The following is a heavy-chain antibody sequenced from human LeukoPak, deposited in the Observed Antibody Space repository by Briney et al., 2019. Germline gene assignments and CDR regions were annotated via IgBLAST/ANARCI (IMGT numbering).Heavy chain of an antibody. J-gene: IGHJ4*02. Sequence: GGSLRLSCAASGFTFSSYAMSWVRHAPGKGLEWVALISYDGNTAYYADSVRGRFTVSRDNSKTTVYLRMNSLRPEDTAVYHCAKDQSIAVTGTWDFWGQGTLVTVSS. CDR3: AKDQSIAVTGTWDF. CDR2: ISYDGNTA. V-gene: IGHV3-30*18. D-gene: IGHD6-19*01. CDR1: GFTFSSYA.